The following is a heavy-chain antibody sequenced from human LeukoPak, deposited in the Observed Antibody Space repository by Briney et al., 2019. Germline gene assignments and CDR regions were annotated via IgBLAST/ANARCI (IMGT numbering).Heavy chain of an antibody. V-gene: IGHV1-3*01. CDR3: ARDYDYLWGSYRANHNYFDY. Sequence: GASVKVSCKASGYTFTSYAMHWVRQAPGQRLEWMGWINADNGNTKYSQKFQGRVTITRDTSASTAYMELSSLTSEDTAVYYCARDYDYLWGSYRANHNYFDYWGQGTLVTVSS. D-gene: IGHD3-16*02. CDR1: GYTFTSYA. CDR2: INADNGNT. J-gene: IGHJ4*02.